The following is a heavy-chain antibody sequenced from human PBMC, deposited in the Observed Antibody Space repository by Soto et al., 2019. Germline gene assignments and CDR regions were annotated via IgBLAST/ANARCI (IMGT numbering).Heavy chain of an antibody. CDR2: ISYDGSNK. CDR1: GFTFSSYG. V-gene: IGHV3-30*18. CDR3: AKDGYCSGGSCPNYGMDV. J-gene: IGHJ6*02. Sequence: GGSLRLSCAASGFTFSSYGMHWVRQAPGKGLEWVAVISYDGSNKYYADSVKGRFTISRDNSKNTLYLQMNSLRAEDTAVYYCAKDGYCSGGSCPNYGMDVWGQGTTVTVSS. D-gene: IGHD2-15*01.